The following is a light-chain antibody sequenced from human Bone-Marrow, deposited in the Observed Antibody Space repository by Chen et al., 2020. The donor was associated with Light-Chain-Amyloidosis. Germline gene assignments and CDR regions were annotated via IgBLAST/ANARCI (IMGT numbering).Light chain of an antibody. CDR1: TSDVGINNL. Sequence: QSPLTQPASVSGSPGQSITISCTGTTSDVGINNLVSWYQQHPGKAPKLLIYEGSKGPSGVSNRFCGSKSGNTASLTISGLQAEDEADYYCCSYAGRSPCSWVFGGGTKLTAL. CDR3: CSYAGRSPCSWV. CDR2: EGS. J-gene: IGLJ3*02. V-gene: IGLV2-23*01.